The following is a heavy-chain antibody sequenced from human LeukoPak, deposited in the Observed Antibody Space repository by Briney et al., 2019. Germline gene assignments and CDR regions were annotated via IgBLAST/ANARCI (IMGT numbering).Heavy chain of an antibody. CDR2: IYTSGST. J-gene: IGHJ5*02. CDR1: DDSISSYY. CDR3: ARDLCSGGSCYSKYNWFDP. V-gene: IGHV4-4*07. Sequence: SETLSLTCSVSDDSISSYYWSWIRQPAGKGLEWIGRIYTSGSTNYNPSLKSRVTMSVDTSKNQFSLKLSSVTAADTAVYYCARDLCSGGSCYSKYNWFDPWGQGTLVTVSS. D-gene: IGHD2-15*01.